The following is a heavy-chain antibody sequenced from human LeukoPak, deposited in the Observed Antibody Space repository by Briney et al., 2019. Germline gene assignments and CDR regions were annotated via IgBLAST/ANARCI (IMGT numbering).Heavy chain of an antibody. CDR3: ARGRFGEFYHDY. CDR1: GYTFTGYY. CDR2: INPNSGGT. V-gene: IGHV1-2*02. J-gene: IGHJ4*02. D-gene: IGHD3-10*01. Sequence: ASVKVSCKASGYTFTGYYMHWVRQAPGQGLEWMGWINPNSGGTNYAQKFQDRVTLTRHTSISTAYMELSRLRSADTAVYYCARGRFGEFYHDYWGQGSLVGVCS.